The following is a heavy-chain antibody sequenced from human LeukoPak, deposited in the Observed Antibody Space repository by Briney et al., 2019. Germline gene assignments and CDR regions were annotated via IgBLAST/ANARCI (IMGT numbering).Heavy chain of an antibody. D-gene: IGHD1-1*01. CDR1: GFSFNSYA. Sequence: GGSLRLSCAASGFSFNSYAMAWVRQAPGKGLESASTISGPGVDTYYADSVKGRFTISRDNSQNTLYLQMDSLRGEDTAIYYCCSNWNFDYWGQGTLVTVSS. CDR3: CSNWNFDY. CDR2: ISGPGVDT. V-gene: IGHV3-23*01. J-gene: IGHJ4*02.